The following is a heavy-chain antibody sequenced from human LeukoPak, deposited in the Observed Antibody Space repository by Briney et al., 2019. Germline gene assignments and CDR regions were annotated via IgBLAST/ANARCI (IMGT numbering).Heavy chain of an antibody. Sequence: SETLSLTCAVYGGSFSGYYWSWIRQPPGKGLEWIGEINHSGSTNYNPSLKSRVTISVDTSRNQFSLKLSSVTAADTAVYYCARGALYCSSTSCYSIGARPRYDYWGQGTLVTVSS. J-gene: IGHJ4*02. CDR2: INHSGST. D-gene: IGHD2-2*01. CDR3: ARGALYCSSTSCYSIGARPRYDY. CDR1: GGSFSGYY. V-gene: IGHV4-34*01.